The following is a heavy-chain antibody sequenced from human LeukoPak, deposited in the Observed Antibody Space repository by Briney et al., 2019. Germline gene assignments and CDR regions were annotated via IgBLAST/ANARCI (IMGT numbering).Heavy chain of an antibody. Sequence: GGSLRLSCPASGFTFSSYAMSWVRQAPGRGLEWVSTVSNSGASTYYADSVKGRFTISRDNSRNTLYLQIYSLRAEDTAVYYCAKDGSRGGLDYWGQGTLVTVSS. CDR2: VSNSGAST. D-gene: IGHD3-10*01. V-gene: IGHV3-23*01. CDR1: GFTFSSYA. J-gene: IGHJ4*02. CDR3: AKDGSRGGLDY.